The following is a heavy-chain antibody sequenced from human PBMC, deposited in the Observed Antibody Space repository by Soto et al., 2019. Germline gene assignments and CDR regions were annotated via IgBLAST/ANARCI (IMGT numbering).Heavy chain of an antibody. CDR1: GYTFTRYA. Sequence: ASVKVSCKASGYTFTRYAVHWVRQAPGQRLEWMGWIDACNGDTKYSQKLQGRVTMTTDTSTSTAYMELRSLRSDDTAVYYCAYGYSKDYWGQGTLVTVSS. J-gene: IGHJ4*02. V-gene: IGHV1-3*01. D-gene: IGHD3-9*01. CDR2: IDACNGDT. CDR3: AYGYSKDY.